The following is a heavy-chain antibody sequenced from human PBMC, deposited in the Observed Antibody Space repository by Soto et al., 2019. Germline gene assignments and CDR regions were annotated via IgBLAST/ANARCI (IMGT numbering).Heavy chain of an antibody. V-gene: IGHV5-51*01. D-gene: IGHD3-9*01. CDR2: IYPGDSDT. Sequence: LGESLKISCKGSGYSFTSYWIGWVRQMPGKGLEWMGIIYPGDSDTRYSPSFQGQVTISADKSISTAYLQWSSLKASDTAVYYCARAGSAYDILTGYYPNWFDPWGQGTLVTVSS. J-gene: IGHJ5*02. CDR1: GYSFTSYW. CDR3: ARAGSAYDILTGYYPNWFDP.